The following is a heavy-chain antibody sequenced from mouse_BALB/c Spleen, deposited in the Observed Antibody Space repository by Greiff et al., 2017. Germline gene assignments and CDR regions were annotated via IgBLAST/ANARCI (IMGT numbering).Heavy chain of an antibody. J-gene: IGHJ2*01. Sequence: QVQLQQSGAELVRPGASVTLSCKASGYTFTDYEMHWVKQTPVHGLEWIGAIDPETGGTAYNQKFKGKATLTADKSSSTAYMELRSLTSEDSAVYYCTRRYYGIRYYFDYWGQGTTLTVSS. CDR3: TRRYYGIRYYFDY. D-gene: IGHD1-1*01. V-gene: IGHV1-15*01. CDR2: IDPETGGT. CDR1: GYTFTDYE.